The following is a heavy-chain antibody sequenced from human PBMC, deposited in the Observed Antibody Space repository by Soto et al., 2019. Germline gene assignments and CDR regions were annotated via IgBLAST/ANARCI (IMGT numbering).Heavy chain of an antibody. CDR1: GFTVSRNY. D-gene: IGHD5-12*01. CDR2: IYSGGST. CDR3: ASKRGYRHYLQYCQH. V-gene: IGHV3-66*01. J-gene: IGHJ1*01. Sequence: GGSLRVSDATSGFTVSRNYKSVVGKTLGKRLEWVTVIYSGGSTYYADSVKGRFTISRDNSKNTLYLQMNSLRAEDTAVYYGASKRGYRHYLQYCQHSSQGSQV.